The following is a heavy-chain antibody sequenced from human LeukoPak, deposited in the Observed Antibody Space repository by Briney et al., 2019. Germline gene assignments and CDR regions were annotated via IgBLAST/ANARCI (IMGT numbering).Heavy chain of an antibody. J-gene: IGHJ4*02. D-gene: IGHD2-2*02. V-gene: IGHV4-39*01. CDR3: AKLYTRSPARVF. CDR1: GGSISSRSYY. CDR2: IYYSGST. Sequence: PSETLSLTCTVSGGSISSRSYYWGWIRQPPGKGLEWIGNIYYSGSTYYNPSLKSRVTISVDTSKNQFSLKLSSVTAADTAVYYCAKLYTRSPARVFWGQGALVTVSS.